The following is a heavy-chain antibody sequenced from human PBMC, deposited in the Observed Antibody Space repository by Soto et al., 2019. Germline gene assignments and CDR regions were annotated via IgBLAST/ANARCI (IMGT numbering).Heavy chain of an antibody. V-gene: IGHV1-69*06. J-gene: IGHJ6*02. Sequence: QVQLVQSGAEVKKPGSSVKVSCKASGGTFSSYAISWVRQAPGQGLEWMGGIIPIFGTANYAQKFQGRVTITAVKSTITDYMELSSLRSEDTDVYYCASVRAARSPVGVYYYYGMDVCGQGTTVTVSS. CDR2: IIPIFGTA. CDR1: GGTFSSYA. CDR3: ASVRAARSPVGVYYYYGMDV. D-gene: IGHD2-8*01.